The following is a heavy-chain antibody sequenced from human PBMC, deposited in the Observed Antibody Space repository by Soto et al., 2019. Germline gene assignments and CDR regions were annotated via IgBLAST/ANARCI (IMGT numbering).Heavy chain of an antibody. Sequence: GGSLRLSCAASGFSVSSSHMNWVRQAPGKGPEWVSVIYSGGSTYYADSVKGRFTISRDNSKNTLYLQMNSLRAEDTAVYYCAKETYSGPLDYWGQGTLVTVSS. J-gene: IGHJ4*02. D-gene: IGHD2-15*01. CDR3: AKETYSGPLDY. V-gene: IGHV3-53*05. CDR1: GFSVSSSH. CDR2: IYSGGST.